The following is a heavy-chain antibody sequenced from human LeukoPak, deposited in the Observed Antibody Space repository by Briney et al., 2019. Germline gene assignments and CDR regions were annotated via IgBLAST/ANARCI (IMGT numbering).Heavy chain of an antibody. CDR2: ISGSGEST. CDR1: GFTFSSFA. D-gene: IGHD3-16*02. CDR3: AKDAIGQYRPYYFDC. J-gene: IGHJ4*02. Sequence: QTGGSLRLSCAASGFTFSSFAMSWVRQAPGKGLEWVSSISGSGESTYYADYVKGRFTVSRGNSKNTLNLQLNSLRAEDTAVYYCAKDAIGQYRPYYFDCWGQGTLVTVSS. V-gene: IGHV3-23*01.